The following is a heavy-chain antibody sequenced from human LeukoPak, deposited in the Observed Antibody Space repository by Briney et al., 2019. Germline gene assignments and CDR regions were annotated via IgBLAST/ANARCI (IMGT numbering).Heavy chain of an antibody. D-gene: IGHD2-2*02. CDR3: ARVAGGRYCSSTSCYMRGWFDP. V-gene: IGHV1-69*13. CDR1: RGTFSSYA. CDR2: IIPILGTA. Sequence: SVKVSCKASRGTFSSYAITWVRQAPGQGLEWMGGIIPILGTANYAQKFQGRVTITADEFTSTAYMELSSLRSEDTAVYYCARVAGGRYCSSTSCYMRGWFDPWGQGTLVTVSS. J-gene: IGHJ5*02.